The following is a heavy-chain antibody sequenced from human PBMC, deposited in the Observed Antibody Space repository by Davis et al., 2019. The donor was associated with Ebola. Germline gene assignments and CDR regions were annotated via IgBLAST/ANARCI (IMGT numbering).Heavy chain of an antibody. J-gene: IGHJ4*02. CDR2: ISSSSSYT. CDR3: ASSRWLRSADY. D-gene: IGHD5-12*01. Sequence: PGGSLRLSCAASGFTFSSYGMHWVRQAPGKGLEWVSYISSSSSYTNYADSVKGRFTISRDNAKNSLYLQMNSLRAEDTAVYYCASSRWLRSADYWGQGTLVTVSS. CDR1: GFTFSSYG. V-gene: IGHV3-21*05.